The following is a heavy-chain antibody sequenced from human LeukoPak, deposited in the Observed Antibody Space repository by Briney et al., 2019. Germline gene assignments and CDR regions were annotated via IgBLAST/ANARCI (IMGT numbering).Heavy chain of an antibody. J-gene: IGHJ4*02. Sequence: ASVKVSCKASGYTFTNYYMHWVRQAPGQGLAWIGIINSSDGSTNYAQTFQGRVTMTRDTATSTVYMDLSSLRSEDTAVYYCASGYSYGPFDYWGQGTLVTVSS. CDR2: INSSDGST. D-gene: IGHD5-18*01. CDR3: ASGYSYGPFDY. V-gene: IGHV1-46*01. CDR1: GYTFTNYY.